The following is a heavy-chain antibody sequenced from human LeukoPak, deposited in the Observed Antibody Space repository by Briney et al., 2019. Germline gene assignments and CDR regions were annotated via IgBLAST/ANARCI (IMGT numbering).Heavy chain of an antibody. V-gene: IGHV3-23*01. Sequence: GGSLRLSCAASGFTFSSYAMSWVRQAPGKGLEWVSAISGSGGSTYYADSVKGRFTISRDNAKNSLYLQMNSLRAEDTAVYYCARDSSEAYDSSGYYPNWFDPWGQGTLVTVFS. CDR3: ARDSSEAYDSSGYYPNWFDP. D-gene: IGHD3-22*01. CDR2: ISGSGGST. CDR1: GFTFSSYA. J-gene: IGHJ5*02.